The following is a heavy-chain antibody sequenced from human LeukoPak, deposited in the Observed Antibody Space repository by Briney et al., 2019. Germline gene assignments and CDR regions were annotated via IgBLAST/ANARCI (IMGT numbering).Heavy chain of an antibody. D-gene: IGHD5-12*01. CDR2: VFYSGST. V-gene: IGHV4-61*01. J-gene: IGHJ4*02. Sequence: SETLSLTCTVSGGSVSSESFYWTWIRQPPGKGLEWTGYVFYSGSTNYNPSLNSRITISVDTSKNQFSLKLNSVTAADTAVYYCARVRGLATLDSWGQGTLVTVSS. CDR1: GGSVSSESFY. CDR3: ARVRGLATLDS.